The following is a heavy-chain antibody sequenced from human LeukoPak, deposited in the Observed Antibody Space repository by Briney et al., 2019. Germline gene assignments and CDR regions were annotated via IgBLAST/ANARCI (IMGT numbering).Heavy chain of an antibody. CDR3: ARSRDGYGGYMDV. D-gene: IGHD5-24*01. J-gene: IGHJ6*03. CDR2: ISGSGGST. Sequence: GSLRLSCAASGFTFSSYAMSWVRQAPGKGLEWVSAISGSGGSTYYADSVKGRFTISRDNSKNTLYLQMNSLRAEDTAVYYCARSRDGYGGYMDVWGKGTTVTVSS. V-gene: IGHV3-23*01. CDR1: GFTFSSYA.